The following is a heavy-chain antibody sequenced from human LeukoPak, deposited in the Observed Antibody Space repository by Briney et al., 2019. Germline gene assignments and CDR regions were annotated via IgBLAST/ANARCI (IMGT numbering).Heavy chain of an antibody. CDR2: IYHSGST. Sequence: SETLSLTCAVSGGSISCGGYSWSWIRQPPGKGLEWIGYIYHSGSTYYNPSLKSRVTISVDRSKNQFSLKLSSVTAADTAVYYCARGDLGGDYFDYWGQGTLVTVSS. D-gene: IGHD3-10*01. CDR3: ARGDLGGDYFDY. V-gene: IGHV4-30-2*01. CDR1: GGSISCGGYS. J-gene: IGHJ4*02.